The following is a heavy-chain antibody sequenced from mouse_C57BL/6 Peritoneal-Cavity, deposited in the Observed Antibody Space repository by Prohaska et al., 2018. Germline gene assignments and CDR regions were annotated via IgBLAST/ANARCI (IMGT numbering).Heavy chain of an antibody. CDR2: IDPSDSYT. Sequence: QVQLQQPGAELVKPGASVKLSCKASGYTFTSYWMQWVKQRPGQGLEWIGEIDPSDSYTNYNQKFKGKATLTVDTSSSTAYMQLSSLTSEDSVVYYSASWDEAYWGQGTLVTVSA. CDR1: GYTFTSYW. CDR3: ASWDEAY. D-gene: IGHD4-1*01. J-gene: IGHJ3*01. V-gene: IGHV1-50*01.